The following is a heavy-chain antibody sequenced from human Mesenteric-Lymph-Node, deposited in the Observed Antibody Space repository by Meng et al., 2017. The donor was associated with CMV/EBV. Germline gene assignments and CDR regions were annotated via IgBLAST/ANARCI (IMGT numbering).Heavy chain of an antibody. Sequence: SETLSLTCAVYGGSFSAYYWSWIRQPPGKGLEWIGEINHSTGTNYNPSLKSRVTISVDTSKNQFSLKLSSVTAADTAVYYCARRPIYDSRGYYSEDYGLDVWGQGTTVTVSS. J-gene: IGHJ6*02. V-gene: IGHV4-34*01. CDR3: ARRPIYDSRGYYSEDYGLDV. CDR1: GGSFSAYY. D-gene: IGHD3-22*01. CDR2: INHSTGT.